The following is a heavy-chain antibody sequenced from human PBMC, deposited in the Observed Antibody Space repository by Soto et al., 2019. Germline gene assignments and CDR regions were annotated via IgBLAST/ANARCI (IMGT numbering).Heavy chain of an antibody. V-gene: IGHV4-31*03. Sequence: QVQLQESGPGLVKPSQTLSLTCTVSGGSISSGSYYWTWIRQPPGKGLERIGYIYYSGSTYYHPSLKSRVTISVDTSKNQFSMKLSAVTDADTAVYYCVRSPAIWGQGTMVTVS. CDR3: VRSPAI. J-gene: IGHJ3*02. CDR2: IYYSGST. D-gene: IGHD2-2*01. CDR1: GGSISSGSYY.